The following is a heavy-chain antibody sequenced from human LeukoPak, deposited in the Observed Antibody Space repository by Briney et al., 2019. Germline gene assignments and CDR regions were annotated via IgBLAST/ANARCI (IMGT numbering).Heavy chain of an antibody. V-gene: IGHV4-34*01. D-gene: IGHD3-9*01. CDR3: ARVAMTGSFDHWYFDL. Sequence: SETLSLTCAVSGETFSGHYWSWIRQPPGKGLEYIGEINDSGRTICNPSLESRVTISVDTSKNQVSLNLNSVTAADTALYYCARVAMTGSFDHWYFDLWGRGTLVIVSS. CDR2: INDSGRT. J-gene: IGHJ2*01. CDR1: GETFSGHY.